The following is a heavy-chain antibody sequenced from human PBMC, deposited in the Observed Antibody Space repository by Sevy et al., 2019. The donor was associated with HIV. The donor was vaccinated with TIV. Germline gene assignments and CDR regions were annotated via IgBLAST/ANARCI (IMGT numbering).Heavy chain of an antibody. Sequence: GESLKISCVASGFIFNNAWMNWVRQAPGKGLEWVGRIKSNIDGGTTDSAAPVRGRFTILRDDSKNKLYLQMNSLKTEATAVYYCTTTSPFTAQGRAVLASRRYYFYGMDVWGQGTTVTVSS. V-gene: IGHV3-15*07. J-gene: IGHJ6*02. CDR1: GFIFNNAW. D-gene: IGHD6-6*01. CDR3: TTTSPFTAQGRAVLASRRYYFYGMDV. CDR2: IKSNIDGGTT.